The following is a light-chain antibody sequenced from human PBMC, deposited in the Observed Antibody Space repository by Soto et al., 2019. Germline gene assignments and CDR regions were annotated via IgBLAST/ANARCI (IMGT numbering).Light chain of an antibody. V-gene: IGLV3-21*02. CDR3: QVWDSDSDHWV. CDR2: DDR. J-gene: IGLJ3*02. CDR1: NIGRKS. Sequence: SYELTQPPSVSVDPGQTARITCGGSNIGRKSVHWYQQKPGQAPVLVVYDDRDRPSGIPERFSGSNSGNTATLTISRVEAGDEADYYCQVWDSDSDHWVFGGGTKLTVL.